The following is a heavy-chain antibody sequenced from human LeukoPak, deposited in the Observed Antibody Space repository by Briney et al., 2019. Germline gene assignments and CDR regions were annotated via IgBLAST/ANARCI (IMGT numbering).Heavy chain of an antibody. V-gene: IGHV4-30-2*01. D-gene: IGHD3-22*01. CDR2: IYHSGST. J-gene: IGHJ4*02. Sequence: SETMSLTCAVSGGSISSGGYSWSWIRQPPGKGLEWIGYIYHSGSTYYNPSLKSRVTISVDRSKNQFSLKLSSVTAAATAVHYCARAYYDSSGYYSGIDYWGQGTLVTVSS. CDR3: ARAYYDSSGYYSGIDY. CDR1: GGSISSGGYS.